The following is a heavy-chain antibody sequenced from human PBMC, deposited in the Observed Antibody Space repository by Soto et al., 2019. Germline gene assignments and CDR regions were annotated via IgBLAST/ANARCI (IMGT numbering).Heavy chain of an antibody. V-gene: IGHV3-66*01. D-gene: IGHD3-22*01. Sequence: EVQLVESGGGLVQPGASLRLSCAASGFTVSSNYMSWVRQAPGKGLEWVSILYTGGSTYYAGSVKGRFIISRDNSKNMLYLQMNSLRVEDTAVYYCARERDTSGYVLKYWGQGTLVTVSS. CDR1: GFTVSSNY. CDR3: ARERDTSGYVLKY. J-gene: IGHJ4*02. CDR2: LYTGGST.